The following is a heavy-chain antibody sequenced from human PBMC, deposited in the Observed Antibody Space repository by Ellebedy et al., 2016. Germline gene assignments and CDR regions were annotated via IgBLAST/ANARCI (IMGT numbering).Heavy chain of an antibody. CDR1: GFTFSSYA. V-gene: IGHV3-64*04. D-gene: IGHD3-10*01. CDR2: LSSDGVST. J-gene: IGHJ1*01. Sequence: GESLKISCAASGFTFSSYAMHWVRQAPGKGLKSVAALSSDGVSTYYADSVKGRFTISRDNSKNTLYLQMNSLRVEDTALYFCVRDGNTYGSAPFEYFHHWGQGTLVTVSS. CDR3: VRDGNTYGSAPFEYFHH.